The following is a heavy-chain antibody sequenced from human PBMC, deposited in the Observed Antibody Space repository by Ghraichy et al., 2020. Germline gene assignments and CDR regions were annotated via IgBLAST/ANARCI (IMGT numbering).Heavy chain of an antibody. D-gene: IGHD6-19*01. CDR1: GFTFSSYA. CDR3: ARADRDQWLATD. V-gene: IGHV3-30*04. J-gene: IGHJ4*02. CDR2: ISYDGSNK. Sequence: GGSLRLSCAASGFTFSSYAMHWVRQAPGKGLEWVAVISYDGSNKYYADSVKGRFTISRDNSKNTLYLQMNSLRAEDTAVYYCARADRDQWLATDWGQGTLVTVSS.